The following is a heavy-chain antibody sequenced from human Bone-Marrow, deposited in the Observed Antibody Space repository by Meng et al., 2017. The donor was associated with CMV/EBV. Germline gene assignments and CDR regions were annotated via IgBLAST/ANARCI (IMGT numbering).Heavy chain of an antibody. CDR2: IKPDGSEM. CDR3: AKDRGQYQLLWDDAFDI. V-gene: IGHV3-7*03. Sequence: ETLSLTCAVSGFTFRNYWMSWVRQAPGKGLEWVANIKPDGSEMYYLDSMKGRFTISRDNAKNSLYLQINSLRAEDTAVYYCAKDRGQYQLLWDDAFDIWGQGTMVTVSS. D-gene: IGHD2-2*01. J-gene: IGHJ3*02. CDR1: GFTFRNYW.